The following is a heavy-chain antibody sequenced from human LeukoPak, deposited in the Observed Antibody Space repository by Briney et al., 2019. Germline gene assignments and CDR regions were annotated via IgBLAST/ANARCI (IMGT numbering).Heavy chain of an antibody. Sequence: SETLFLTCAVYGGSFSGYYWSWIRQPPGEGLEWIGEINHSGSTNYNPSLKSRVTISLDTSKNQLSLKLSSVTAADTAVYYCARGLRYSSGWYFDYWGQGTLVTVSS. CDR3: ARGLRYSSGWYFDY. V-gene: IGHV4-34*01. J-gene: IGHJ4*02. CDR1: GGSFSGYY. CDR2: INHSGST. D-gene: IGHD6-19*01.